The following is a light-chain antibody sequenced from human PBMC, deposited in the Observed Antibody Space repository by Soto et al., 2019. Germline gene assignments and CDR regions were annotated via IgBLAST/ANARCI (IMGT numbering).Light chain of an antibody. CDR2: GAS. V-gene: IGKV3-15*01. Sequence: EIVMTQSPATLSVSPGERATLSCRASQSVSSNLAWYQQKPGQAPRLLIYGASTRATGIPARFSGSGSGTEFTLTISSLQSEDFAVYYCQQSSRTPITFGQGTRLEI. CDR3: QQSSRTPIT. J-gene: IGKJ5*01. CDR1: QSVSSN.